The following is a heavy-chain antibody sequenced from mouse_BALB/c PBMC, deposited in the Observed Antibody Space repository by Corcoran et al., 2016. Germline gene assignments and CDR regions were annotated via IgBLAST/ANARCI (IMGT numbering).Heavy chain of an antibody. J-gene: IGHJ3*01. Sequence: DDQLQQSGPVLVKPGASVTISCTASGYSFTGYYMQWVPHSHVQSLEWIGRINPYNGATSYNQNFKDKASLIVDQSSSTDYMELHSLTSEDSAVYYCARSVEGKITTVATWFAYWCQGTLVTVSA. CDR3: ARSVEGKITTVATWFAY. CDR2: INPYNGAT. D-gene: IGHD1-1*01. V-gene: IGHV1-19*01. CDR1: GYSFTGYY.